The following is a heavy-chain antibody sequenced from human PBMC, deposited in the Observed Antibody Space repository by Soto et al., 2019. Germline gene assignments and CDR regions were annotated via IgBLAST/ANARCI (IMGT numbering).Heavy chain of an antibody. V-gene: IGHV4-34*01. CDR1: GGSFSGYY. CDR3: VRGARYYYGSGSYPWFDP. D-gene: IGHD3-10*01. CDR2: INHSGST. J-gene: IGHJ5*02. Sequence: QVQLQQWGAGLLKPSETLSLTCAVYGGSFSGYYWSWIRQPPGKGLEWIGEINHSGSTNYNPSLKSRVTISVDTSKNQFSLKLSSVTAADTAVYYCVRGARYYYGSGSYPWFDPWGQGTLVTVSS.